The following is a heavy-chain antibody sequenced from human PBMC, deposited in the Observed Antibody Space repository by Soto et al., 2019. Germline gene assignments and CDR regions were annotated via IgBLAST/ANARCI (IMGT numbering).Heavy chain of an antibody. J-gene: IGHJ5*02. V-gene: IGHV1-18*01. Sequence: WASVQVSLPNSCYTFFNYGISWVRQAPGQGLEWMGWISAYNGNTNYAQNLQGRVTMTTDTSTKTAYMELRSLRSDDTAVYYCARRSSSSSWFDPWGQGTLVTFSS. CDR3: ARRSSSSSWFDP. CDR2: ISAYNGNT. D-gene: IGHD6-6*01. CDR1: CYTFFNYG.